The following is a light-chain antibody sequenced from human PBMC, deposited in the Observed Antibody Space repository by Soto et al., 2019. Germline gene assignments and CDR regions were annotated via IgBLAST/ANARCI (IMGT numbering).Light chain of an antibody. J-gene: IGKJ1*01. CDR3: QHYNSYSEA. CDR2: KAS. Sequence: IHMTHAPSTLSGSVLDRVTITFLASQTISIWLAWYQQKPGKAPNLLIYKASTLKSGVPSRFSGSGSGTEFTLTISSLQPDDFATYYCQHYNSYSEAFGQGTKVDI. V-gene: IGKV1-5*03. CDR1: QTISIW.